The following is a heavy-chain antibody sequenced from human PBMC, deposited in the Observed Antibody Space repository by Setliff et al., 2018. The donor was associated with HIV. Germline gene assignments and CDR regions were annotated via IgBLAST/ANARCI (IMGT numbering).Heavy chain of an antibody. V-gene: IGHV3-53*01. D-gene: IGHD6-6*01. Sequence: GGSLRLSCAASGFIVSSNYMSWVRQAPGKGLEWVSVIYTDGTRYYNPSLRSRLTMSVDTSKNQISLKLTSVTAADTAVYYCARATYGSRAGTGLYFDSWGQGALVTVSS. CDR2: IYTDGTR. J-gene: IGHJ4*02. CDR1: GFIVSSNY. CDR3: ARATYGSRAGTGLYFDS.